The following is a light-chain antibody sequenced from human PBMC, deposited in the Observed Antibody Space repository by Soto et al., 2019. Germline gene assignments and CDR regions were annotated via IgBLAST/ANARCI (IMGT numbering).Light chain of an antibody. CDR1: SSNIGAGYD. Sequence: QTVVTQPPSVSGAPGQRVTISCTGSSSNIGAGYDVHWYQQLPGTAPKLLIYGNSNQPSGVPDRFSGSKSGTSASLAITGLQAEDEADYYCQSYDSSLSALFGGGTKLTVL. J-gene: IGLJ3*02. CDR3: QSYDSSLSAL. V-gene: IGLV1-40*01. CDR2: GNS.